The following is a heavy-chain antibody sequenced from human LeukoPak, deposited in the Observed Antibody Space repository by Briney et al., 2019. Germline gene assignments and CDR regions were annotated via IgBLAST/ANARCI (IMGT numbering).Heavy chain of an antibody. CDR3: ARDRPPYYYDSSGYLPLGY. D-gene: IGHD3-22*01. CDR1: GFTFSSYG. V-gene: IGHV3-33*01. J-gene: IGHJ4*02. CDR2: IWYDGSNK. Sequence: GRSLRLSCAASGFTFSSYGMHWVRQAPGKGLEWVAVIWYDGSNKYYADSVKGRFTISRDNSKNTLYLQMNSLRAEDTAVYYCARDRPPYYYDSSGYLPLGYWGQGTLVTVSS.